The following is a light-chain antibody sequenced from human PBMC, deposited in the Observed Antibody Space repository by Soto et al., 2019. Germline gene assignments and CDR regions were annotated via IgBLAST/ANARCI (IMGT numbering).Light chain of an antibody. CDR3: SSYTYRSTLYVV. J-gene: IGLJ2*01. Sequence: QSALTQPASVSGSPGQSITISCTGTSSDVGGYNYVSWYQQHPGKAPKLMIYEVSNRPSGVSNRFSGSKSGNTASLTISGLQADDEADYYCSSYTYRSTLYVVFGGGTKLTVL. CDR2: EVS. CDR1: SSDVGGYNY. V-gene: IGLV2-14*01.